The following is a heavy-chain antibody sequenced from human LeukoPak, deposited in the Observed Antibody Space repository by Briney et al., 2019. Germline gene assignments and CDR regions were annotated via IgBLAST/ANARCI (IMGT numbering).Heavy chain of an antibody. CDR2: ISSSDNSI. V-gene: IGHV3-11*01. Sequence: GGSLRLSCAASGFTFSDYYMSWIRQAPGKGLEWVSYISSSDNSIYYADSVKGRFTISRDNAKISLYLQMNSLRAEDTAVYYCARDRDSSGYSSDAFDIWGQGTMVTVSS. D-gene: IGHD3-22*01. J-gene: IGHJ3*02. CDR3: ARDRDSSGYSSDAFDI. CDR1: GFTFSDYY.